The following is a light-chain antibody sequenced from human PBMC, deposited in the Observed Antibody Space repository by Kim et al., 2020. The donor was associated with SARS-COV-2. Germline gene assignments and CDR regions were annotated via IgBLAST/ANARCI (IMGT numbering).Light chain of an antibody. CDR3: QQYNDWPPAYT. J-gene: IGKJ2*01. V-gene: IGKV3-15*01. Sequence: SPGERATLSVRASQSVSINLAWYQQKPGQAPRLLIYAASTRATGIPARFSGSGSGTEFTLTISSLQSEDFAVYYCQQYNDWPPAYTFGQGTKLEI. CDR1: QSVSIN. CDR2: AAS.